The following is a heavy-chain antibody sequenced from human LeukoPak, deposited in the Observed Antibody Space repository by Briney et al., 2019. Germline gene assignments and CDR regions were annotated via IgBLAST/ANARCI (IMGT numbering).Heavy chain of an antibody. CDR1: GFTFTDYY. D-gene: IGHD3-10*01. CDR2: IKQDGSEK. J-gene: IGHJ4*02. Sequence: GGSLRLSCAASGFTFTDYYMNWVRQAPGKGLEWVANIKQDGSEKYYVDSVKGRFTISRDNAKNSLYLQMNSLRAEDTAVYYCARVGKRKYGSGSYAHGMFPFDYWGQGTLVTVSS. V-gene: IGHV3-7*01. CDR3: ARVGKRKYGSGSYAHGMFPFDY.